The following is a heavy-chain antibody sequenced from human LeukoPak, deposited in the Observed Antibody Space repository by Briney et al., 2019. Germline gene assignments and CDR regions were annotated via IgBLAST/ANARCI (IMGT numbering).Heavy chain of an antibody. V-gene: IGHV1-18*01. CDR3: AREVGKVGATDY. D-gene: IGHD1-26*01. CDR1: GYSLTSYG. CDR2: ISAYNGNT. J-gene: IGHJ4*02. Sequence: GASVTVSYKDSGYSLTSYGISWVRQAPRHRLEWMGWISAYNGNTNHPPKPQGKVTMTKDTTHSTAYMQLESLRSDDPAVYYCAREVGKVGATDYWGQGTRVTVSS.